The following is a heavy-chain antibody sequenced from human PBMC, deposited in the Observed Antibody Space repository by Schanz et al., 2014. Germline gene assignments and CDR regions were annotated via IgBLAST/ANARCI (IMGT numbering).Heavy chain of an antibody. CDR2: IWYDGSNK. CDR3: ATDYSGGGCHI. Sequence: QVQLVESGGGVVQPGRSLRLSCAASGFTFSKYGMHWVRQAPGKGLEWVAVIWYDGSNKDYADSVKGRFTISRDNSKNMLYLQMNSLRGEDTAVYFCATDYSGGGCHIWGQGTMVTVSS. CDR1: GFTFSKYG. V-gene: IGHV3-33*01. D-gene: IGHD6-19*01. J-gene: IGHJ3*02.